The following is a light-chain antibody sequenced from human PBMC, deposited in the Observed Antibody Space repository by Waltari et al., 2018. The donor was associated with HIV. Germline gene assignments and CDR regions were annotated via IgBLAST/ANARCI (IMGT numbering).Light chain of an antibody. Sequence: ELVLTQSPGTLSVSPGETATVSCRASQSISSTYVAWYQQKPGQAPRLLIYNASTRPTGIPDRCNGSGSGTDFILTIRRLEPGDSAVYYCQQYGSSPRTFGEGTKVEIK. V-gene: IGKV3-20*01. J-gene: IGKJ1*01. CDR3: QQYGSSPRT. CDR2: NAS. CDR1: QSISSTY.